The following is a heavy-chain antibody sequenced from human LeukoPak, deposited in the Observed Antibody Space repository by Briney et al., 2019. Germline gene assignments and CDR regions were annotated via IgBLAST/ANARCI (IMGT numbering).Heavy chain of an antibody. V-gene: IGHV1-8*01. CDR2: MNPNSGNT. CDR3: AKEVVPAAIVSRYYYYYMDV. CDR1: GYTFTSCD. J-gene: IGHJ6*03. D-gene: IGHD2-2*02. Sequence: ASVKVSCKASGYTFTSCDINWVRQATGQGLEWMGWMNPNSGNTGYAQKFQSRVTMTRNTSISTAYMELSSLTSEDTAVYYCAKEVVPAAIVSRYYYYYMDVWGKGTTVTVSS.